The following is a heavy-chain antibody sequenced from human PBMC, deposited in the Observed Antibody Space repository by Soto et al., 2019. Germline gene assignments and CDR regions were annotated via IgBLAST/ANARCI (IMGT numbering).Heavy chain of an antibody. V-gene: IGHV4-61*01. J-gene: IGHJ6*02. CDR3: TTQGFGGLHGLVDV. Sequence: QVQLQESGPGLVKPSETLSLICTVSGGSISSINNHFSNHYCSWIRLSPGKGLEWIGYFSNIGFTRYNPSLKSRVSISVDTSKNQFSLKLTPVTAAATAVYYCTTQGFGGLHGLVDVWGQGTTVTVSS. CDR1: GGSISSINNHFSNHY. CDR2: FSNIGFT. D-gene: IGHD3-10*01.